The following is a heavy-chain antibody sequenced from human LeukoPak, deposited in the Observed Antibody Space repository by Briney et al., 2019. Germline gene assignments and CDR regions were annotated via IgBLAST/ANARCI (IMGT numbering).Heavy chain of an antibody. CDR1: GGSISSYY. D-gene: IGHD3-9*01. CDR3: ARVYYDILTGEHWFHP. J-gene: IGHJ5*02. V-gene: IGHV4-59*12. CDR2: IYYIGTT. Sequence: SETLSLTCAVAGGSISSYYWSWIRQSPGKGLGWIGYIYYIGTTNYSPSLKTRVTISADTSKNQFSLQLTSVTAADTAVYYCARVYYDILTGEHWFHPWGQGTLVTVSS.